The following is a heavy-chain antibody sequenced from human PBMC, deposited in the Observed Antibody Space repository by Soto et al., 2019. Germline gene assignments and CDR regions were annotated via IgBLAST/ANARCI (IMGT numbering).Heavy chain of an antibody. V-gene: IGHV1-8*01. CDR1: GYTFTSYD. J-gene: IGHJ6*02. Sequence: QVQLVQSGAEVKKPGASVKVSCKASGYTFTSYDINWVRQATGQGLEWMGWMNPNSGNTGYAQKFQGRVTMTRNTSISTAYMELSSLRSEDTAVYYCARPHCSSTSCYSHYYYGMDVWGQGTTVTVSS. CDR3: ARPHCSSTSCYSHYYYGMDV. CDR2: MNPNSGNT. D-gene: IGHD2-2*01.